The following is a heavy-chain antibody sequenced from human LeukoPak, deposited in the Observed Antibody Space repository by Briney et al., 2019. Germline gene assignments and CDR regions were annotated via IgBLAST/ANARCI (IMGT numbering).Heavy chain of an antibody. CDR2: INPSGGST. CDR3: ARSPYYYDSSGYYLDY. D-gene: IGHD3-22*01. J-gene: IGHJ4*02. Sequence: ASVKVSCKASGYTFTSYYMHWVRQAPGQGLEWMGIINPSGGSTSYAQKFQGRVTITADESTSTAYMELSSLRSEDTAVYYCARSPYYYDSSGYYLDYWGQGTLVTVSS. CDR1: GYTFTSYY. V-gene: IGHV1-46*01.